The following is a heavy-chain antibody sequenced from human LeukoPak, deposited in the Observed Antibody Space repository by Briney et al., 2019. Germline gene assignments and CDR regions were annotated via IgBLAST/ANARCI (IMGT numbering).Heavy chain of an antibody. CDR1: GGSFSGYD. D-gene: IGHD2-15*01. CDR3: ARGGPYCSGGSCYGYYFDY. J-gene: IGHJ4*02. V-gene: IGHV4-34*01. Sequence: SESLSLTCAVYGGSFSGYDWSWIRQPPGKGLEWVGEINHSGSTNYNPSLKSRVTISVHTSKNQFSLKLSSVTAADTAVYYCARGGPYCSGGSCYGYYFDYWGQGTLVTVSS. CDR2: INHSGST.